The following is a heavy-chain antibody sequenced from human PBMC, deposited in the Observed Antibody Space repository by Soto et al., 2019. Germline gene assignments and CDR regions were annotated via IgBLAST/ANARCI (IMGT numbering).Heavy chain of an antibody. CDR1: GYTFTSYG. V-gene: IGHV1-18*01. Sequence: ASVKVSCKASGYTFTSYGISWVRQAPGQGLEWMGWISAYNGNTNYAQKLQGRVTMTTDTSTSTAYMELRSLRSDDTDVYYCARDGYYDFWSGYYPENDYWGQGTLVTVSS. CDR3: ARDGYYDFWSGYYPENDY. D-gene: IGHD3-3*01. J-gene: IGHJ4*02. CDR2: ISAYNGNT.